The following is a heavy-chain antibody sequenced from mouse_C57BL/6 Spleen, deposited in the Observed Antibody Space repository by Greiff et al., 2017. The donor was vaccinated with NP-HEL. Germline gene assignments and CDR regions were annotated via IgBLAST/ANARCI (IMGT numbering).Heavy chain of an antibody. CDR2: ISSGSSTI. V-gene: IGHV5-17*01. J-gene: IGHJ4*01. D-gene: IGHD2-3*01. CDR1: GFTFSDYG. Sequence: EVKLVESGGGLVKPGGSLKLSCAASGFTFSDYGMHWVRPAPEKGLEWVAYISSGSSTIYYADTVKGRFNITRDNAKNTLFLQMTSLRSEDTAMYYCARGEGYDYAMDYWGQGTSVTVSS. CDR3: ARGEGYDYAMDY.